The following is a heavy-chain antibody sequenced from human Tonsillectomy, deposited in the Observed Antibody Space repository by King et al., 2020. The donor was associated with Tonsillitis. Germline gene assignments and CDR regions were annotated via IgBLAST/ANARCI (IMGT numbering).Heavy chain of an antibody. CDR3: AKDQVATNYCYGMDV. V-gene: IGHV3-30*18. CDR2: ISYDGSNK. CDR1: GFTFSSYG. Sequence: HVQLVESGGGVVQPGRSLRLSCAASGFTFSSYGMHWVRQAPGKGLEWVAVISYDGSNKYYADSVKGRFTISRDNSKNTLYLQMNSLRAEDTAVYSCAKDQVATNYCYGMDVWGQGTTVTVSS. D-gene: IGHD5-12*01. J-gene: IGHJ6*02.